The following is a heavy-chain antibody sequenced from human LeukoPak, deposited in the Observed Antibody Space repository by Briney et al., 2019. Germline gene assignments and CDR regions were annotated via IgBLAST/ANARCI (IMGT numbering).Heavy chain of an antibody. Sequence: GGSLRLSCAASGFTFSDYYMSWIRQAPGKGLEWVSYINSSSSYTNYADSVKGRFTISRDNAKNSLYLQMNSLRAEDTAVYYCARAVESYYYDSSGSPGGYWGQGTLVTVSS. CDR3: ARAVESYYYDSSGSPGGY. D-gene: IGHD3-22*01. CDR1: GFTFSDYY. CDR2: INSSSSYT. J-gene: IGHJ4*02. V-gene: IGHV3-11*05.